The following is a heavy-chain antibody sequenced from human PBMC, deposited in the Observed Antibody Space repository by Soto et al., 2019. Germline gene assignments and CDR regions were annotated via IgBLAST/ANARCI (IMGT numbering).Heavy chain of an antibody. D-gene: IGHD3-3*01. J-gene: IGHJ6*02. CDR3: ARGRDYDFWSGYGVALDG. Sequence: GALRLSCAASGFTFSSYDMHWVRQATGKGLEWVSAIGTAGDPYYPGSVKGRFTISRENAKNSLYLQMNSLRAGDTAVYYCARGRDYDFWSGYGVALDGWGQGTTVTVSS. V-gene: IGHV3-13*05. CDR1: GFTFSSYD. CDR2: IGTAGDP.